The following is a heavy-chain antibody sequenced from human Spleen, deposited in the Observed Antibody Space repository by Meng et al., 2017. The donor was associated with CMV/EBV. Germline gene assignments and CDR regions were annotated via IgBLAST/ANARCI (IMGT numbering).Heavy chain of an antibody. CDR2: IKSKTDGGKT. CDR3: TTEGGYFDY. J-gene: IGHJ4*02. CDR1: VFTFSNAW. V-gene: IGHV3-15*01. Sequence: GQVVGSGVGLVKPGGHLRRSFAGSVFTFSNAWIGWVRQAPGKGLEWVGRIKSKTDGGKTDYAAPVKGRFTISRDDSKNTLYLQMNSLKTEDTSVYYCTTEGGYFDYWGQGTLVTVSS. D-gene: IGHD2-15*01.